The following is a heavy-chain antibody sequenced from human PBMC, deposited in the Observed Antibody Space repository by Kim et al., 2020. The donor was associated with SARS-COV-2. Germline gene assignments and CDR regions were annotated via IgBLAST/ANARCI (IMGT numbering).Heavy chain of an antibody. V-gene: IGHV5-51*01. J-gene: IGHJ6*02. D-gene: IGHD5-18*01. CDR1: GYSFTSYW. Sequence: GESLKISCKGSGYSFTSYWIGWVRQMPGKGLEWMGIIYPGDSDTRYSPSFQGQVTISADKSISTAYLQWSSLKASDTAMYYCARQPPDTAMVKRKQLAPDYYYYYGMDVWGQGTTVTVSS. CDR3: ARQPPDTAMVKRKQLAPDYYYYYGMDV. CDR2: IYPGDSDT.